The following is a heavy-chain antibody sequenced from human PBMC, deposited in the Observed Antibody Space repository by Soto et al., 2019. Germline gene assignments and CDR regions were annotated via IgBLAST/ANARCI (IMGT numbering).Heavy chain of an antibody. Sequence: VQLVESGGGEVQPGWSLRLSCAASGFKYTDFALHWVRQAPGKGLEWVAIISYDGSDKYYADSVKGRFVISRDNPKNTLYLEMNSLRPEDTAVYFCARRAWDSYYAIDVWGQGTTVTVFS. V-gene: IGHV3-30*09. D-gene: IGHD3-22*01. CDR2: ISYDGSDK. J-gene: IGHJ6*02. CDR1: GFKYTDFA. CDR3: ARRAWDSYYAIDV.